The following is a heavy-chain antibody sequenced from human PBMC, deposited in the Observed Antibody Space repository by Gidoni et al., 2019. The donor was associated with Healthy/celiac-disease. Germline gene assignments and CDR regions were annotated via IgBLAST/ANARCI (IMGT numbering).Heavy chain of an antibody. V-gene: IGHV3-23*01. D-gene: IGHD6-13*01. J-gene: IGHJ4*02. CDR2: ISGSGGST. CDR1: GFTFSSHA. Sequence: EVQLLESGGGLVQPGGSLRLSCAASGFTFSSHAMSWVRQAPGKGLEWVSAISGSGGSTYYADSVKGRYTISRDNSKNTLYLQMNSLRAEDTAVYYCAKDRAVAAAGPKGDYWGQGTLVTVSS. CDR3: AKDRAVAAAGPKGDY.